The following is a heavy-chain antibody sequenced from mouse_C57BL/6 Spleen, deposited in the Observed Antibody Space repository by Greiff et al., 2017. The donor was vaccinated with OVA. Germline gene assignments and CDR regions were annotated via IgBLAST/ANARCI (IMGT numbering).Heavy chain of an antibody. D-gene: IGHD2-1*01. J-gene: IGHJ3*01. CDR1: GYAFTSYW. CDR2: IYPGDGDT. CDR3: ARTGDGNSFAY. Sequence: QVQLQQSGAELVKPGASVKISCKASGYAFTSYWMNWVKQRPGKGLEWIGQIYPGDGDTNYNGKFKGKATLTADKSSSTAYMQLSSLTSEDSSVDFCARTGDGNSFAYWGQGTLVTVSA. V-gene: IGHV1-80*01.